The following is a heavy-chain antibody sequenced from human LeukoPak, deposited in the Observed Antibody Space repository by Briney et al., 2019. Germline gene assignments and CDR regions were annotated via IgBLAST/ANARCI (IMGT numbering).Heavy chain of an antibody. D-gene: IGHD1-26*01. Sequence: ASETLSLTCSVSDDSITMYYWTWIRQPPGKGLEWIGYIYYSGSTNYNPSLKSRVTISVDTSKNQFSLRMGSVTAADTAVYYCARSGGSGSYFDYWGQGTLVTVSS. V-gene: IGHV4-59*01. CDR1: DDSITMYY. CDR2: IYYSGST. CDR3: ARSGGSGSYFDY. J-gene: IGHJ4*02.